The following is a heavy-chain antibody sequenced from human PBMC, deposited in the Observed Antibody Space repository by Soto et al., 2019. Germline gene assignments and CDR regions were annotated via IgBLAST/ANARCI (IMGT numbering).Heavy chain of an antibody. CDR2: IYYSGST. J-gene: IGHJ4*02. Sequence: QLQLQESGPGLVKPSETLSLTCTVSGGSISSSSYYWGWIRQPPGKGLEWIGSIYYSGSTYYNPSRKSRVTLTVDTSKNQYSSKLSSVTAADTAVYYFAPHGLDSSGYLPPFRFDYWGQGTLVTVSS. D-gene: IGHD3-22*01. V-gene: IGHV4-39*01. CDR1: GGSISSSSYY. CDR3: APHGLDSSGYLPPFRFDY.